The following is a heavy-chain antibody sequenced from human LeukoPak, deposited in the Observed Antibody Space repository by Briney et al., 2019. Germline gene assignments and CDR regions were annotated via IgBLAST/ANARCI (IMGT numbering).Heavy chain of an antibody. J-gene: IGHJ4*02. V-gene: IGHV3-66*01. CDR3: AKNDILTGYYPTFDY. D-gene: IGHD3-9*01. Sequence: GGSLRLSCAASGFTVSSNYMSWVRQAPGKGLEWVSVIYSGGSTYYADSVKGRFTISRDNSKNTLYLQMNSLRAEDTAVYYCAKNDILTGYYPTFDYWAREPWSPSPQ. CDR2: IYSGGST. CDR1: GFTVSSNY.